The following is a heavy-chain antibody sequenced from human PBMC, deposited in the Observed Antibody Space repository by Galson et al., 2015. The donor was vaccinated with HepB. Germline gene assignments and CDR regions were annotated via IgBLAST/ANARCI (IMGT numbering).Heavy chain of an antibody. J-gene: IGHJ6*03. CDR3: ARDVYSSGWYSYYMDV. V-gene: IGHV4-4*07. CDR1: GGSISSDY. Sequence: SETLSLTCAVSGGSISSDYWSWIRQPAGKGLEWIGRIYPSGSTNYNPSLKSRVTISVDTSKNQFSLRLSSVTAADTAVYYCARDVYSSGWYSYYMDVWGKGTTVTVSS. D-gene: IGHD6-13*01. CDR2: IYPSGST.